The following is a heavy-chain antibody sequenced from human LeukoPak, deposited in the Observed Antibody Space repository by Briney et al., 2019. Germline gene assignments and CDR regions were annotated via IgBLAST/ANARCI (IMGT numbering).Heavy chain of an antibody. Sequence: ASVKVSCKASGYTFTGYYMHWVRQAPGQGFEWMGWINPNSGGTNYAQKFQGWVTMTRDTSISTAYMELSRLRSDDTAVYYCARSAGGYCSSTSCLVYYFDYWGQGTLVTVSS. V-gene: IGHV1-2*04. D-gene: IGHD2-2*01. CDR3: ARSAGGYCSSTSCLVYYFDY. CDR1: GYTFTGYY. CDR2: INPNSGGT. J-gene: IGHJ4*02.